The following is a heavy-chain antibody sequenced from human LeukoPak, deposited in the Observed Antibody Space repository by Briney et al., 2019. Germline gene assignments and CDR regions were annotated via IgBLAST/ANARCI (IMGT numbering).Heavy chain of an antibody. CDR1: GGSISSYY. D-gene: IGHD6-6*01. CDR3: AREEYSSSIGRWFDP. CDR2: IYYSGST. V-gene: IGHV4-59*12. J-gene: IGHJ5*02. Sequence: SETLSLTCTVSGGSISSYYWSWIRQPPGKGLEWIGYIYYSGSTNYNPSLKSRVTISVDTSKNQFSLKLSSVTAADTAVYYCAREEYSSSIGRWFDPWGQGTLVTVSS.